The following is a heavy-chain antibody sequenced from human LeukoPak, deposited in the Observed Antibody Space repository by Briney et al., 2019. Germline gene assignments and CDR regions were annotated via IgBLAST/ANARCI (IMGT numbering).Heavy chain of an antibody. CDR3: ARDPGYCSGGSCYSSSRFDY. CDR1: GFTFSSYA. CDR2: ISYDGSNK. V-gene: IGHV3-30*04. Sequence: GGSLRLSCAASGFTFSSYAMHWVRQAPGKGLERVAVISYDGSNKYYADSVKGRFTISRDNSKNTLYLQMNSLRAEDTAVYYCARDPGYCSGGSCYSSSRFDYWGQGTLVTVSS. J-gene: IGHJ4*02. D-gene: IGHD2-15*01.